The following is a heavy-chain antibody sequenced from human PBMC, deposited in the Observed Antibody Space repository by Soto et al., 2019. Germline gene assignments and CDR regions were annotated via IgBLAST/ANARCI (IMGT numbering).Heavy chain of an antibody. CDR2: IYYSGST. Sequence: SETLSLTCTVSGGSISSSSYYWGRIRQPPGKGLEWIGSIYYSGSTYYNPSLKSRVTISVDTSKNQFSLKLSSVTAADTAVYYCAGEGYSSSWYRDYYYYYGMDVWGQGTTVTVSS. CDR1: GGSISSSSYY. D-gene: IGHD6-13*01. V-gene: IGHV4-39*02. CDR3: AGEGYSSSWYRDYYYYYGMDV. J-gene: IGHJ6*02.